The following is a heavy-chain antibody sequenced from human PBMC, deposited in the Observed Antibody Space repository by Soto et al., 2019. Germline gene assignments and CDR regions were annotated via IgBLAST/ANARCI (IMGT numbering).Heavy chain of an antibody. J-gene: IGHJ4*02. CDR1: GFTFSSYA. D-gene: IGHD3-10*01. V-gene: IGHV3-23*01. Sequence: GGSLRLSCAASGFTFSSYAMSWVRQAPGKGLEWVSAISGSGGSTYYADSVKGRFTISRDNSKNTLYLQMNSLRAEDTAVYYCAKDPEFGELRFYYFDYWGQGTLVTVSS. CDR2: ISGSGGST. CDR3: AKDPEFGELRFYYFDY.